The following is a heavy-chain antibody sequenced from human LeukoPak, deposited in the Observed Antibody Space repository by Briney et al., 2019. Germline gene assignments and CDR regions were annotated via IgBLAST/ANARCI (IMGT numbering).Heavy chain of an antibody. Sequence: ASVKVSCKASGYTFSTFGVAWVRQAPGQGLEWMGWISAYNGDTHYAQNVQGRVTLTTDTSTTTAYMEVTSLTSDDTAVYYCAREGPDYGPAFDIWGQGTMVTVSS. J-gene: IGHJ3*02. CDR1: GYTFSTFG. D-gene: IGHD4/OR15-4a*01. CDR2: ISAYNGDT. V-gene: IGHV1-18*01. CDR3: AREGPDYGPAFDI.